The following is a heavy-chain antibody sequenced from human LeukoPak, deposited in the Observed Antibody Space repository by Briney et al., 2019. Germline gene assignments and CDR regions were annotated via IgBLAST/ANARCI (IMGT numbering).Heavy chain of an antibody. D-gene: IGHD5-18*01. Sequence: PGGSLSLSCAASGFTFSSYAMSWVRQAPGKGLAWVSAISGSGGSTYYADSVKGRFTISRDNSKNTLYLQMNSLRAEDTAVYYCAKGGTAMVTYYYYYMDVWGKGTTVTVSS. V-gene: IGHV3-23*01. CDR3: AKGGTAMVTYYYYYMDV. CDR2: ISGSGGST. CDR1: GFTFSSYA. J-gene: IGHJ6*03.